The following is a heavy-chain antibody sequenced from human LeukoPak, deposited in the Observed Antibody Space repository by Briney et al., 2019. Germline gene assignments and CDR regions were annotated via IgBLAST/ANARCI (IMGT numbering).Heavy chain of an antibody. CDR1: DGSFSGYS. D-gene: IGHD6-19*01. CDR2: INHSGST. Sequence: SETLSLTCAVYDGSFSGYSWSWIRQPPGKGLEWIGEINHSGSTNYNPSLKSRVTMSLDTSKNQFSLRLSSVTAADTAVYYCARVAPYSSGWYGTPSYYYYYGMDVWGQGTTVTVSS. CDR3: ARVAPYSSGWYGTPSYYYYYGMDV. V-gene: IGHV4-34*01. J-gene: IGHJ6*02.